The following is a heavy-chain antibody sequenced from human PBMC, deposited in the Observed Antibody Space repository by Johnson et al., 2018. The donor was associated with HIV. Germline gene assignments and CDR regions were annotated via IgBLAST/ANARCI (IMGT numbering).Heavy chain of an antibody. J-gene: IGHJ3*02. Sequence: VQLVESGGGLVQPGGSLRLSCAASGFTFSSYCMSWVRQAPGKGLEWVANIKQDGSEKYYVDSVKGRFTISRDNAKNSLYLQLNSLRAEDTAVYYCAREGGVTMLGVVISPDACDIWGQGTMVTVSS. CDR3: AREGGVTMLGVVISPDACDI. D-gene: IGHD3-3*01. CDR1: GFTFSSYC. CDR2: IKQDGSEK. V-gene: IGHV3-7*01.